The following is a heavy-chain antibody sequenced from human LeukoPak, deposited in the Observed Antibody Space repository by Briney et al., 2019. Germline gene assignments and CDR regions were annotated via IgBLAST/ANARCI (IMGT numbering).Heavy chain of an antibody. D-gene: IGHD5-24*01. CDR2: ISGSGGST. V-gene: IGHV3-23*01. J-gene: IGHJ4*02. CDR3: AKDDGYAIKGYYFDY. Sequence: PGGSLRLSCAASGFTFSSYGMSWVRQAPGKGLEWVSAISGSGGSTYYADSVKGRFTISRDNSKNTLYLQMNSLRAEDTAVYYCAKDDGYAIKGYYFDYWGQGTLVTVSS. CDR1: GFTFSSYG.